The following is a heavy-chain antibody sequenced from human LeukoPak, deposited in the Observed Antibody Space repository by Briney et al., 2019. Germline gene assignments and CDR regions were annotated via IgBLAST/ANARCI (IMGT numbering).Heavy chain of an antibody. CDR3: AKNQEYSNLCFDY. CDR2: ISGSGGST. Sequence: GGSLRLSCAASGFTFSSYAMSWVRQAPGKGLEWVSAISGSGGSTYYADSVKGRLTISRDNSKNTLYLQMNSLRAEDTAVYYCAKNQEYSNLCFDYWGQGTLVTVSS. CDR1: GFTFSSYA. V-gene: IGHV3-23*01. J-gene: IGHJ4*02. D-gene: IGHD6-6*01.